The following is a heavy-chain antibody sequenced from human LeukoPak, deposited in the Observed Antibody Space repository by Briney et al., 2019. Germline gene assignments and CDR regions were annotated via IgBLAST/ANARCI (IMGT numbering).Heavy chain of an antibody. D-gene: IGHD2-15*01. J-gene: IGHJ5*02. Sequence: SQTLSLTCTVSGGSISSGGYYWSWIRQHPGTGLEWIGYIYYSGSTYYNPSLKSRVTISIDTSKNQFSLKLSSVTATDTAVYYCASLREGGVAHWFDPWGQGTLVTVSS. CDR1: GGSISSGGYY. V-gene: IGHV4-31*03. CDR2: IYYSGST. CDR3: ASLREGGVAHWFDP.